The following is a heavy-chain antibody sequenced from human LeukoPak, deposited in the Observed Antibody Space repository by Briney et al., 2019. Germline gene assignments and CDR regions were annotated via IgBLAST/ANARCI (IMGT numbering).Heavy chain of an antibody. V-gene: IGHV3-30-3*01. CDR2: ISYDGSNK. J-gene: IGHJ4*02. CDR3: AKDGATYYDFWSGQDY. D-gene: IGHD3-3*01. CDR1: GFTFSSYA. Sequence: PGGSLRLSCAASGFTFSSYAMHWVRQAPGKGLEWVAVISYDGSNKYYADSVKGRFTISRDNSKNTLYLQMNSLRAEDTAVYYCAKDGATYYDFWSGQDYWGQGTLVTVSS.